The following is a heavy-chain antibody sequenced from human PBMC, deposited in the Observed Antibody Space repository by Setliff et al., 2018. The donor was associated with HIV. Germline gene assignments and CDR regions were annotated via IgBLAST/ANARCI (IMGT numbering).Heavy chain of an antibody. D-gene: IGHD2-21*02. CDR2: MNQSGTT. V-gene: IGHV4-34*01. CDR3: VRWYYCVSGACYRADY. Sequence: PSETLSLTCSVYGTSFSDHYWSWVRQTPGKGLEWIGEMNQSGTTNYNPSLKSRVTMSIDTSERQFSLKLTSVTAADTAVYYCVRWYYCVSGACYRADYWGQGTRVTVSS. J-gene: IGHJ4*02. CDR1: GTSFSDHY.